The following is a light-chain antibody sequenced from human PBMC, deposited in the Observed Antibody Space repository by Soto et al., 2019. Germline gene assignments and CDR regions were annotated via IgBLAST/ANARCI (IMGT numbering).Light chain of an antibody. CDR3: QQRSNWPPSIT. CDR2: GAS. CDR1: QSVSSSY. V-gene: IGKV3D-20*02. Sequence: EIVLTQSPGTLSLSPGVRATLSCRASQSVSSSYLAWYQQKPGQAPRLLIHGASTRAPGFPARFSGSGSGKDFSLTLSTLEPEDFAVYYCQQRSNWPPSITFGQGTRLEIK. J-gene: IGKJ5*01.